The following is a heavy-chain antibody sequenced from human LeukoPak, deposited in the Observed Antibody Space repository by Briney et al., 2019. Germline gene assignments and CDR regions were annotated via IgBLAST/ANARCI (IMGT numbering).Heavy chain of an antibody. V-gene: IGHV3-33*06. J-gene: IGHJ3*02. CDR2: IWYDRSNK. CDR3: AKSSLYYYDRSGYQGAFDI. CDR1: GFTFSSYG. Sequence: PGGSLRLSCAASGFTFSSYGMHWVRQAPGKGLEWVAVIWYDRSNKYYADSVKGRFTISRDNSKNTLYLQMNSLRAEDTAVYHCAKSSLYYYDRSGYQGAFDIWGQGTMVTVSS. D-gene: IGHD3-22*01.